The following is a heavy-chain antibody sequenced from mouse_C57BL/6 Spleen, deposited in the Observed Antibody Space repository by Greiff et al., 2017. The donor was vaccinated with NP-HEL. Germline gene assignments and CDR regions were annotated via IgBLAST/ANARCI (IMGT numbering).Heavy chain of an antibody. J-gene: IGHJ2*01. CDR1: GYTFTSYW. Sequence: QVQLQQPGAELVKPGASVKLSCKASGYTFTSYWMHWVKQRPGQGLEWIGMIHPNSGSTNYNEKFKSKATLTVDKSSSTAYMQLSSLTSEYSAVYYCAGIYYDYFDYWGQGTTLTVSS. V-gene: IGHV1-64*01. CDR2: IHPNSGST. CDR3: AGIYYDYFDY. D-gene: IGHD2-4*01.